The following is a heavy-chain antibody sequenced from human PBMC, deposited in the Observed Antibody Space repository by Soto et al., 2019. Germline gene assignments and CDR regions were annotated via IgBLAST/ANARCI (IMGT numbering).Heavy chain of an antibody. CDR1: GGSISSGGYY. V-gene: IGHV4-31*03. D-gene: IGHD2-2*01. Sequence: SETLSLTCTVSGGSISSGGYYWSWIRQHPGKGLEWIGYIYYSGSTYYNPSLKSRVTISVDTSKNQFSLKLSSVTAADTAVYYCAREVRGCSSTSCINWFDPWGQGTLVTVSS. J-gene: IGHJ5*02. CDR3: AREVRGCSSTSCINWFDP. CDR2: IYYSGST.